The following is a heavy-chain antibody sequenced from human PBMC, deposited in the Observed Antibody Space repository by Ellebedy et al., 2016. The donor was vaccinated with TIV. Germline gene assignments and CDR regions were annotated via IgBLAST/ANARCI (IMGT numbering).Heavy chain of an antibody. CDR2: IYYGGGT. CDR1: GVSITTNY. V-gene: IGHV4-59*12. Sequence: MPSETLSLTCTVSGVSITTNYWSWIRQTPGKGLEWIGYIYYGGGTNYNPSLKSRVTLSLDTSKNHFSLKLTSVTAADTAVYYCARPYGSGWFGRSAFDIWGQGTMVTVSS. J-gene: IGHJ3*02. D-gene: IGHD6-19*01. CDR3: ARPYGSGWFGRSAFDI.